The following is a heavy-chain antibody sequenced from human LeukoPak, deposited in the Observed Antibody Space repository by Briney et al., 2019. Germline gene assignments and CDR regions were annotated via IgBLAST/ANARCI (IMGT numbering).Heavy chain of an antibody. Sequence: SETLSLTCAVYGGSFSGYYWNWIRQPPGKGLEWIGEINHSGSTNYNPSLKSRVTISVDTSKNQFSLKLSSVTAADTAVYYCARGSNNYYDSSGYYYLDYWGQGTLVTVSS. V-gene: IGHV4-34*01. J-gene: IGHJ4*02. CDR1: GGSFSGYY. CDR2: INHSGST. CDR3: ARGSNNYYDSSGYYYLDY. D-gene: IGHD3-22*01.